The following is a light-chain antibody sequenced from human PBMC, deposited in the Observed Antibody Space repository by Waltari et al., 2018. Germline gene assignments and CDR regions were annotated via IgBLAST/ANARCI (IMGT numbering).Light chain of an antibody. Sequence: QSGLTQPPSVSGAPGQRVTISCTGSSSNIGAGYDVHWYQLLPGTAPKLLIFGNSKRPSGAPDRFSGSKSGTSASLAITGLQAEDEADYYGQSYDSSLSGSIFGGGTKLTVL. CDR3: QSYDSSLSGSI. CDR1: SSNIGAGYD. CDR2: GNS. J-gene: IGLJ2*01. V-gene: IGLV1-40*01.